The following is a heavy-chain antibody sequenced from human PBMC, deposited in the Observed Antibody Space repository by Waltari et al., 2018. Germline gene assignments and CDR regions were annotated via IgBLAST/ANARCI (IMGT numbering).Heavy chain of an antibody. Sequence: QVQLRESGPGLVKPSQTLSLTCTVSGGYVRSGLHYWSWIRQSPGKGLEWIGYIYHSGTTYYNPSLRGRITLSVDTSNYQSSLKLTSVTAADTAVYYCARVVKYYDSFGFPSDYMDVWGKGTTVIISS. J-gene: IGHJ6*03. V-gene: IGHV4-30-4*08. D-gene: IGHD3-22*01. CDR1: GGYVRSGLHY. CDR2: IYHSGTT. CDR3: ARVVKYYDSFGFPSDYMDV.